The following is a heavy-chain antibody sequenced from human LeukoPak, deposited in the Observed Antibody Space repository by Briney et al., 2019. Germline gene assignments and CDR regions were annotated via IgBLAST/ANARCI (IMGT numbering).Heavy chain of an antibody. J-gene: IGHJ4*02. CDR1: GGTFSSYA. CDR3: ARGSGYDLDVLDY. Sequence: SVTVSCTASGGTFSSYAISWVRQAPGQGLDWMGGIIPIFGTANYAQKFQGRVTITTDESTSTAYMELSSLRSEDTAVYYCARGSGYDLDVLDYWGQGTLVTVSS. D-gene: IGHD5-12*01. CDR2: IIPIFGTA. V-gene: IGHV1-69*05.